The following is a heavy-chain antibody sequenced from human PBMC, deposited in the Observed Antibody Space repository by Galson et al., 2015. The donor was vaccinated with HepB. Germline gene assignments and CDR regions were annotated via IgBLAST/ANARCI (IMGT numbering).Heavy chain of an antibody. CDR3: ARDYCSSTSCYSLGY. V-gene: IGHV1-2*02. D-gene: IGHD2-2*01. Sequence: SVKVSCKASGYTFTGYYIHWVRQAPGQGLEWMGWISPNSGGTHYAQEFQGRVTMTRDTSISTAYMELSRLRSDDTAVYFCARDYCSSTSCYSLGYWGQGTLVTVSS. CDR2: ISPNSGGT. CDR1: GYTFTGYY. J-gene: IGHJ4*02.